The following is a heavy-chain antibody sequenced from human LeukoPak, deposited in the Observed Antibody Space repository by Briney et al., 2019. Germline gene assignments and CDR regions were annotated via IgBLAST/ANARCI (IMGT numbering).Heavy chain of an antibody. J-gene: IGHJ4*02. V-gene: IGHV1-18*01. Sequence: ASVEVSCKASGYTFTSYGISWVRQAPGQGLEWMGWISAYNGNTNYAQKLQGRVTMTTDTSTSTAYMELRSLRSDDTAVYYCATSSLLTGYYFWGQGTLVTVSS. CDR2: ISAYNGNT. CDR3: ATSSLLTGYYF. D-gene: IGHD3-9*01. CDR1: GYTFTSYG.